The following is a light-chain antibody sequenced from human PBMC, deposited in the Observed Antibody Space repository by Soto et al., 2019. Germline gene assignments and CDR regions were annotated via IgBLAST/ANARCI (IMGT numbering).Light chain of an antibody. CDR1: SSDVGGYNF. CDR2: DVT. CDR3: SSHASSRTLV. Sequence: QSALTQPASVSGSPGQSITISCTGTSSDVGGYNFVSWYQQHPGKAPKLMIYDVTHRPSGVSNRFSGSKSGNTASLTISGLQAEDEADYYCSSHASSRTLVFGLGTKLTVL. J-gene: IGLJ1*01. V-gene: IGLV2-14*01.